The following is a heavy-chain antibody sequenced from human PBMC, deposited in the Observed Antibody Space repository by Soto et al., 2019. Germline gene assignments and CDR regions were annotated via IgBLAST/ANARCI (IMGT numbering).Heavy chain of an antibody. CDR1: GGSISGYY. Sequence: QVQLQESGPGLVKPSETLSLTCTVSGGSISGYYWSWIRQPPGKGLEWIGYIYYSGTTSYNPSLKSRVPLSVDTSKNQFSLKLSSVTAADTAVYYCASQGYWGPGTLVTVSS. V-gene: IGHV4-59*08. J-gene: IGHJ4*02. CDR3: ASQGY. CDR2: IYYSGTT.